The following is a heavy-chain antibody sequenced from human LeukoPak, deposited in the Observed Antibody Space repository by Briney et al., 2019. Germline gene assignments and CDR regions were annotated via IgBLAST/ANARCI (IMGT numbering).Heavy chain of an antibody. J-gene: IGHJ5*02. Sequence: PSETLSLTCTVSGGSISTSNYYWGWIRQPPGKGLEWIGNIFYSGSTYYSPSLRSRVTISLDTSRNQFSLKLSSVTAADTAVYYCARTTVAKWFDPWGQGTLVTVSS. D-gene: IGHD4-23*01. CDR1: GGSISTSNYY. V-gene: IGHV4-39*07. CDR3: ARTTVAKWFDP. CDR2: IFYSGST.